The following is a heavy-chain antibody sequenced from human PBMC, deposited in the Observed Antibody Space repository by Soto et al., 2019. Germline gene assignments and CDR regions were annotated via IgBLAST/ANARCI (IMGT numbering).Heavy chain of an antibody. CDR2: IYYSGST. J-gene: IGHJ6*02. D-gene: IGHD1-26*01. CDR3: ARAGVATGAYYYGMDV. V-gene: IGHV4-31*03. CDR1: GGSISSGGYY. Sequence: QVQLQESGPGLVKPSQTLSLTCTVSGGSISSGGYYWSWIRQHPGKGLEWIGYIYYSGSTYYNPSLKSRVTISVDTSTNQFSLKLSSVTAADTAVYYCARAGVATGAYYYGMDVWGQGTTVTVSS.